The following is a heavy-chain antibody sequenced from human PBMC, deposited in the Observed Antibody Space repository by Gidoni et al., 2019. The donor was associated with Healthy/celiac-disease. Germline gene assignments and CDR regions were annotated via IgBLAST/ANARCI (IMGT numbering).Heavy chain of an antibody. CDR1: GYTFTGYY. CDR2: LNPNSGGT. Sequence: QVQLVQSGAEGKKPGDSVKVSCKASGYTFTGYYMHWVRQAPGQVLEWMGWLNPNSGGTNYAQKVQGWVTMTRDTAISTAYMELGRLRADDTAVYYCARGPIVVVPAAENWFDPWGQGTLVTVSS. D-gene: IGHD2-2*01. CDR3: ARGPIVVVPAAENWFDP. J-gene: IGHJ5*02. V-gene: IGHV1-2*04.